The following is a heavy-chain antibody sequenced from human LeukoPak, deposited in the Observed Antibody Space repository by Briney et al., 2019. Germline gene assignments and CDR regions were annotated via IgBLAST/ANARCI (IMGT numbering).Heavy chain of an antibody. V-gene: IGHV3-7*03. CDR1: GFTFRSHA. CDR3: ARDYWRSLEY. J-gene: IGHJ4*02. D-gene: IGHD3-16*01. Sequence: GGSLRLSCATSGFTFRSHAMHWVRQAPRKGLEWVAIINEDGNTKYYVDSLKGRFTISRDNAKNSLYLQMSNLRAEDTAVYYCARDYWRSLEYWGQGTLVTVSS. CDR2: INEDGNTK.